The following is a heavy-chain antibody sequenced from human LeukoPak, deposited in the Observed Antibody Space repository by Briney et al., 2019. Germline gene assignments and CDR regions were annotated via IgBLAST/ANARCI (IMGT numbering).Heavy chain of an antibody. J-gene: IGHJ4*02. CDR3: ARVLITMIQPSLWLDY. Sequence: GASVKVSCKASGYTFTSYGISWVRQAPGQGLEWMGWFSAYNGNTNSAQKLQGRVTMTTHTSTGTGYMELRSLRSDDTAVYYCARVLITMIQPSLWLDYWGQGTLVTVSS. D-gene: IGHD3-22*01. CDR1: GYTFTSYG. CDR2: FSAYNGNT. V-gene: IGHV1-18*04.